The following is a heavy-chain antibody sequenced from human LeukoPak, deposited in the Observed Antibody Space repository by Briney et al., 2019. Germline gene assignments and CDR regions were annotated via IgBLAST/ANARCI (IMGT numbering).Heavy chain of an antibody. CDR3: ARDMGGDPIYYFDY. J-gene: IGHJ4*02. V-gene: IGHV3-21*01. CDR1: GFTFSSFS. CDR2: ISSRSSYI. D-gene: IGHD4-17*01. Sequence: GGSLRLSCAASGFTFSSFSMNWVRQAPGKGLEWVSSISSRSSYIYYADSVKGRFTISRDNAKNSLYLQMNSLRAEDTAVYYCARDMGGDPIYYFDYWGQGTPVTVSS.